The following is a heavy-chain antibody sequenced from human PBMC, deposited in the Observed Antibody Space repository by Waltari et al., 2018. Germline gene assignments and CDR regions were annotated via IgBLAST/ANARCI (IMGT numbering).Heavy chain of an antibody. D-gene: IGHD6-25*01. J-gene: IGHJ4*02. CDR3: ARLPYSSGFFDY. CDR2: IYHSGGT. V-gene: IGHV4-4*02. CDR1: GGSISSSNW. Sequence: QVQLQESGPGLVKPSGTLSPTCAVSGGSISSSNWWRWVRQPPGKGLEWIGEIYHSGGTNYNPSLKSRVTISVDKSKNQFSRKLSSVTAADTAVYYCARLPYSSGFFDYWGQGTLVTVSS.